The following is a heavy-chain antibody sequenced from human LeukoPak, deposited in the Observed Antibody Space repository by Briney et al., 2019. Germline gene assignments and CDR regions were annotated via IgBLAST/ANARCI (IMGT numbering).Heavy chain of an antibody. J-gene: IGHJ4*02. CDR2: TSYDGSDN. V-gene: IGHV3-30*14. D-gene: IGHD2-2*01. CDR1: GFTFNNFA. Sequence: PGGSLRLSCVVSGFTFNNFALHWVRQAPGKGLEWVAVTSYDGSDNFYADSVKGRFTISRDNSKRTLYLQMNGLRVEDTAVYYCARDQNPYCSTSNCFGSFDFWGQGTLVTVSS. CDR3: ARDQNPYCSTSNCFGSFDF.